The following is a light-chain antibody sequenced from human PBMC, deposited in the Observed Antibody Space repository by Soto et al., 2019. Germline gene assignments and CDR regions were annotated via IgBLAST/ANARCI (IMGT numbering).Light chain of an antibody. V-gene: IGKV1-39*01. CDR2: AAL. CDR1: QSISSY. J-gene: IGKJ5*01. CDR3: LQSYSTPIA. Sequence: DIQMTQSPSSLSASVGDRVTITCRASQSISSYLNWYQQKPGRAPKLLIYAALSWQSGVPSTFKGSGSGTDSTLIISSLQPEDLATDYYLQSYSTPIAFGQVTHLELK.